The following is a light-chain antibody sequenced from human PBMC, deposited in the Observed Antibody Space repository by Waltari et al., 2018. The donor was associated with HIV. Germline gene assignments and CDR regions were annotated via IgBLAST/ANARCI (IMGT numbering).Light chain of an antibody. CDR3: HQFADLPLT. J-gene: IGKJ4*01. Sequence: DIQMTQSPSSLSASVGDKVTITCQASQDIRHYLNWYQKKPGKAPNLLIYDASKLHTGFPSRFIESGSGTHLTFPITSLQPEDIGPYYCHQFADLPLTFGGGPRWRS. CDR2: DAS. V-gene: IGKV1-33*01. CDR1: QDIRHY.